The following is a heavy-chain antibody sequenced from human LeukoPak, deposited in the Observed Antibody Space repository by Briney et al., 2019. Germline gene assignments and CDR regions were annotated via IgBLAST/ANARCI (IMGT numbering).Heavy chain of an antibody. J-gene: IGHJ4*02. Sequence: GGSLRLSCAASGFSFTMYGIHWVRQAPGKGVEWVAVISTDGNNKYYANSVKGRFTISRDNSKNTVYLQMTSLRTEDTAVYYCAKDQIGWAPGYVSGPLDQWGQGTLVTVSS. CDR2: ISTDGNNK. D-gene: IGHD6-19*01. V-gene: IGHV3-30*18. CDR1: GFSFTMYG. CDR3: AKDQIGWAPGYVSGPLDQ.